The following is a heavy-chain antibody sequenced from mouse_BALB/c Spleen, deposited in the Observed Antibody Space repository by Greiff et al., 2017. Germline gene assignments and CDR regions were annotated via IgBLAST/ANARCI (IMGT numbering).Heavy chain of an antibody. D-gene: IGHD1-1*01. V-gene: IGHV5-17*02. Sequence: EVMLVESGGGLVQPGGSRTLSCAASGFTFSSFGMHWVRPAPEKGLEWVAYISSGSSTIYYADTVKGRFTISRDNPKNTLFLQMTSLRSEDTAMYYCERITTVVATGAMDYWGQGTSVTVSS. CDR1: GFTFSSFG. CDR3: ERITTVVATGAMDY. J-gene: IGHJ4*01. CDR2: ISSGSSTI.